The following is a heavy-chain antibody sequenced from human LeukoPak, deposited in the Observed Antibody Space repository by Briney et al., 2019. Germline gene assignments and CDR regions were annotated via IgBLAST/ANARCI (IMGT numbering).Heavy chain of an antibody. D-gene: IGHD3-10*01. CDR2: INPDGSNT. CDR3: AKDLHYGSADY. J-gene: IGHJ4*02. V-gene: IGHV3-74*01. Sequence: PGGSLRLSCAASGFTFSNYWVHWVRQDPGKGLVWVSYINPDGSNTNYADSVKGRFTISRDNAKNALYLQMNSLRAEDTAVYYCAKDLHYGSADYWGQGTLVTVSS. CDR1: GFTFSNYW.